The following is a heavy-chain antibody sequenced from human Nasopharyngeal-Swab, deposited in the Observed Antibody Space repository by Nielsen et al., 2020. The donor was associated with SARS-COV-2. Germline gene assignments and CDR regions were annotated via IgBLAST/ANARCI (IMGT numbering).Heavy chain of an antibody. CDR3: ARGSSDYVPYFDY. Sequence: VRQAPGKGLGWIGEIYHSGSTNYNPSLKSRVTISVDKSKNQFSLKLSSVTAADTAVYYCARGSSDYVPYFDYWGQGTLVTVSS. D-gene: IGHD4-17*01. V-gene: IGHV4-4*02. J-gene: IGHJ4*02. CDR2: IYHSGST.